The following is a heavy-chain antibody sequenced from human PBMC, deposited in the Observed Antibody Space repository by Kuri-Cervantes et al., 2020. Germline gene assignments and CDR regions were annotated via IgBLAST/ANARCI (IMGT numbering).Heavy chain of an antibody. CDR1: GGYISSSSYY. J-gene: IGHJ4*02. Sequence: SETLSLTCTVSGGYISSSSYYWGWIRQPPGKGLEWIGSIYYSGSTYYNPSLKSRVTISVDTSKNQFSLKLSSVTAADTAVYYCARDGGSYFDYWGQGTLVTVSS. CDR3: ARDGGSYFDY. CDR2: IYYSGST. D-gene: IGHD1-26*01. V-gene: IGHV4-39*02.